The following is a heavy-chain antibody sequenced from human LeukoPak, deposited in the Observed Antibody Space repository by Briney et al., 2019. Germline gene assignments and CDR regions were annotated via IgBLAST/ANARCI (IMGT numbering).Heavy chain of an antibody. J-gene: IGHJ4*02. CDR3: KTIRGFCPNGVCYDY. CDR2: IKSKTDGGTT. D-gene: IGHD2-8*01. V-gene: IGHV3-15*01. Sequence: PGGSLRLSCTVSGFTFSNAWMSWVRQAPGKGLEWVGHIKSKTDGGTTDYAAPVKGRFTISRDDSKNTLYLQMNSLKTEDTAVYYCKTIRGFCPNGVCYDYWGQGTLVIVSS. CDR1: GFTFSNAW.